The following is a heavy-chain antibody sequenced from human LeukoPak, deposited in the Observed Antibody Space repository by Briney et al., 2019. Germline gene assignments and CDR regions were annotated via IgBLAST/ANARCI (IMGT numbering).Heavy chain of an antibody. D-gene: IGHD6-13*01. CDR2: INPNSGGT. J-gene: IGHJ5*02. CDR3: ARDQSSSLISWFDP. Sequence: ASVKVSCKASGYTFTGYYMHWVRQAPGQGLERMGWINPNSGGTNYAQKFQGRVTMTRDTSISTAYMELSRLRSDDTAVYYCARDQSSSLISWFDPWGQGTLVTVSS. CDR1: GYTFTGYY. V-gene: IGHV1-2*02.